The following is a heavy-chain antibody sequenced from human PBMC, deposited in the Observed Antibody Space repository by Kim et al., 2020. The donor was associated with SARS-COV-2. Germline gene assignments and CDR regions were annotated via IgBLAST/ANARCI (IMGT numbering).Heavy chain of an antibody. V-gene: IGHV3-33*01. CDR2: IWYDGSNK. CDR1: GFTFSSYG. J-gene: IGHJ4*02. Sequence: GGSLRLSCAASGFTFSSYGMHWVRQAPGKGLEWVAVIWYDGSNKYYADSVKGRFTISRDNSKNTLYLQMNSLRAEDTAVYYCARTRIAALPYFDYWGQGTLVTVSS. CDR3: ARTRIAALPYFDY. D-gene: IGHD6-6*01.